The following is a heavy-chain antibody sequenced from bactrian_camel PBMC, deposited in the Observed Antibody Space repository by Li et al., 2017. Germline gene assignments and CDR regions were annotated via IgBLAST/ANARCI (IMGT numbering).Heavy chain of an antibody. CDR3: VKDRVHYCRGGNCYFGPSLEVYNS. CDR1: GHSHSMYC. D-gene: IGHD2*01. J-gene: IGHJ4*01. V-gene: IGHV3S53*01. Sequence: HVQLVESGGGSVQAGGSLRLSCAADGHSHSMYCLGFTRQSPGKEREAVAALDGDGSKSYADSVRGRFTISRDNAENTVYLQLNSLKTEDTAKYYCVKDRVHYCRGGNCYFGPSLEVYNSWGLGTQVTVS. CDR2: LDGDGSK.